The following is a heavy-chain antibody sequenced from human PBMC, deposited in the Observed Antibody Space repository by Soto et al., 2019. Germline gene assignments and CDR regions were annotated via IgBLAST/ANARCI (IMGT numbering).Heavy chain of an antibody. V-gene: IGHV4-39*01. J-gene: IGHJ6*02. CDR1: GGSISSSSYY. Sequence: SETLSLTCTVSGGSISSSSYYWGWIRQPPGKGLEWIGSIYYSGSTYYNPSLKSRVTISVDTSKNQFSLKLSSVTAADTAVYYCARQYIAAAGTYYGMDVWGQGTKVTVSS. D-gene: IGHD6-13*01. CDR3: ARQYIAAAGTYYGMDV. CDR2: IYYSGST.